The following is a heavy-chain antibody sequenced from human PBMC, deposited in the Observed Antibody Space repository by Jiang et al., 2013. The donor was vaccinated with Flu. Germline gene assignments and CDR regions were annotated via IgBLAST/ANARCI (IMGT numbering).Heavy chain of an antibody. V-gene: IGHV4-59*01. CDR2: IYYSGST. CDR1: GGSISSYY. J-gene: IGHJ4*02. CDR3: ARFPGGTYGDPTEEPFDY. Sequence: GSGLVKPSETLSLTCTVSGGSISSYYWSWIRQPPGKGLEWIGYIYYSGSTNYNPSLKSRVTISVDTSKNQFSLKLSSVTAADTAVYYCARFPGGTYGDPTEEPFDYVGPGEPWSPSP. D-gene: IGHD4-17*01.